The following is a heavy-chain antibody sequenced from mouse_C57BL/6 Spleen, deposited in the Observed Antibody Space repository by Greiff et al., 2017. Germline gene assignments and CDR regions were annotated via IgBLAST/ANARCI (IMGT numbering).Heavy chain of an antibody. J-gene: IGHJ3*01. V-gene: IGHV5-17*01. CDR1: GFTFSDYG. Sequence: DVMLVESGGGLVKPGGSLKLSCAASGFTFSDYGMHWVRQAPEKGLEWVAYLSSGSSTIYYADTVKGRFTISRDNAKNTLFLQMTSLRSEDTAMYYCARIYYGYEAVAYWGQGTLGTVSA. CDR3: ARIYYGYEAVAY. CDR2: LSSGSSTI. D-gene: IGHD2-2*01.